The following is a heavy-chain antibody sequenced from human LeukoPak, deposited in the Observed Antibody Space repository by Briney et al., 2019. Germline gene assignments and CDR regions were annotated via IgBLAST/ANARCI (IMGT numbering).Heavy chain of an antibody. J-gene: IGHJ6*03. Sequence: PGGSLRLSCAASGFTFSSYAMSWVRQVPGKGLEWVSVIVSSGDSTYYADSVKGRFTISRDNSKNTLYLQMNSLRAEDTAVYYCAKADGGQWPSSYYYYYMDVWGKGTTVTVSS. V-gene: IGHV3-23*01. CDR3: AKADGGQWPSSYYYYYMDV. CDR1: GFTFSSYA. D-gene: IGHD6-19*01. CDR2: IVSSGDST.